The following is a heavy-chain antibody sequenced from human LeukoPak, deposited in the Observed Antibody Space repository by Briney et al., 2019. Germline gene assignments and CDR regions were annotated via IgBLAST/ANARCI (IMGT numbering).Heavy chain of an antibody. V-gene: IGHV4-34*01. CDR2: INYGGST. CDR1: LDSLSGYS. J-gene: IGHJ6*03. Sequence: SETLSLTCAVYLDSLSGYSWSWIRQPPGKGLEWIGEINYGGSTKYNSSLKSRVIISVDTSKNQFSLKLTSVNAADTAIYYCVRTYEIVGATAFYHYFYYMDVWGKGTTVTISS. D-gene: IGHD1-26*01. CDR3: VRTYEIVGATAFYHYFYYMDV.